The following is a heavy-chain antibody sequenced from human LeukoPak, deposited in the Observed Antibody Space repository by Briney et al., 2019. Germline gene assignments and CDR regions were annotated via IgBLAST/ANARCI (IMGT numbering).Heavy chain of an antibody. CDR3: ARHRPPHDYYGMDV. J-gene: IGHJ6*02. Sequence: GESLKISCKGSGYSFTSYWIGWVRQMPGKGLEWMGIINPGDSDTRYRPSFQGQVTLSADKSISTAYLQWSSLKASDTSMYYCARHRPPHDYYGMDVWGQGTTVTVSS. CDR1: GYSFTSYW. V-gene: IGHV5-51*01. CDR2: INPGDSDT.